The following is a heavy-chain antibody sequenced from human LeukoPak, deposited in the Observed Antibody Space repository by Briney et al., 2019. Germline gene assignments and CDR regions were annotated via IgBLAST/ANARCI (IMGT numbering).Heavy chain of an antibody. V-gene: IGHV4-59*13. CDR2: IHSRGTT. CDR1: GVSITNYY. Sequence: PSETLSLTCSVSGVSITNYYWNWIRQSPGKGLEWLGNIHSRGTTNYNPSLKSRVTLSLDTSKSQFALKVTSVTAADTALYYCAGSIAARPHWYFDLWGRGTLVTVSS. D-gene: IGHD6-6*01. CDR3: AGSIAARPHWYFDL. J-gene: IGHJ2*01.